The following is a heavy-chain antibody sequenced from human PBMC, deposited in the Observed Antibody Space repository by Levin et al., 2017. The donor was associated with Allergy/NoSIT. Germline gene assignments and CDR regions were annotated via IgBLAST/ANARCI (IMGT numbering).Heavy chain of an antibody. J-gene: IGHJ5*02. CDR3: ARDDVYDYGRFDP. V-gene: IGHV4-59*01. CDR1: GGSISSYY. CDR2: IYYSGST. D-gene: IGHD4-17*01. Sequence: SQTLSLTCTVSGGSISSYYWSWIRQPPGKGLEWIGYIYYSGSTNYNPSLKSRVTISVDTSKNQFSLKLSSVTAADTAVYYCARDDVYDYGRFDPWGQGTLVTVSS.